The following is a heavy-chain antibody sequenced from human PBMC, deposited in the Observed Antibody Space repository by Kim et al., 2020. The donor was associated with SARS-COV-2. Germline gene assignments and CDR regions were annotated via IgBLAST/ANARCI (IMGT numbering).Heavy chain of an antibody. Sequence: GGSLRLSCAASGFTFSDYYMSWIRQAPGKGLEWVSYISSSGSTIYYADSVKGRFTISRDNAKNSLYLQMNSLRAEDTAVYYCARDLAYCGGDCYNYYYGMDVWGQGTTVTVSS. V-gene: IGHV3-11*01. CDR3: ARDLAYCGGDCYNYYYGMDV. D-gene: IGHD2-21*02. CDR1: GFTFSDYY. J-gene: IGHJ6*02. CDR2: ISSSGSTI.